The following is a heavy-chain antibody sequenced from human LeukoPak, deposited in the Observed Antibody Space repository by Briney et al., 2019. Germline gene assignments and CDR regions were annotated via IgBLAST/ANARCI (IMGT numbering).Heavy chain of an antibody. Sequence: GGSLRLSCAASGFTFSSYAMHWVRQAPGKGLEWVANIKRDGSEKYYVDSVKGRFTISRDNAKNSLYLQMNSLRAEDTAVYYCARDRLGGSEDYWGQGTLVTVSS. V-gene: IGHV3-7*01. J-gene: IGHJ4*02. D-gene: IGHD3-16*01. CDR2: IKRDGSEK. CDR3: ARDRLGGSEDY. CDR1: GFTFSSYA.